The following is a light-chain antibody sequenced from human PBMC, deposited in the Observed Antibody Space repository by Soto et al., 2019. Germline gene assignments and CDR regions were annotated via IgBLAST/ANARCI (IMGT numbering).Light chain of an antibody. CDR3: QQSYSTPL. V-gene: IGKV1-39*01. J-gene: IGKJ3*01. CDR1: QSISSY. CDR2: SAS. Sequence: DIQMTQSPSSLSASVGDRVTITCRASQSISSYLNWYQQKPGKAPKLLIYSASSLQRGVPSRFSGSASGTDFTLTINNLQPEDFATYYCQQSYSTPLFGPGTKVDIK.